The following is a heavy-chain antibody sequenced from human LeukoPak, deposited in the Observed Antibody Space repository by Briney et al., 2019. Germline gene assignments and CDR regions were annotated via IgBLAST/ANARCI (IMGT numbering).Heavy chain of an antibody. Sequence: SGGSLRLSCAASGFTFSSYSMNWVRQAPGKGLEWVSSISSSSSYIYYADSVKGRFTISRDNAKNSLYLQMNSLRAEDTAVYYCARDRLDYYDSSGYSGRGYFDYWGQGTLVTVSS. CDR2: ISSSSSYI. V-gene: IGHV3-21*01. CDR3: ARDRLDYYDSSGYSGRGYFDY. CDR1: GFTFSSYS. J-gene: IGHJ4*02. D-gene: IGHD3-22*01.